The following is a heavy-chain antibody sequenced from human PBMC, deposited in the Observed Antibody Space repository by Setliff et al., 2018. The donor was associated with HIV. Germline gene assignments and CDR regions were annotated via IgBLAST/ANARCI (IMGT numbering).Heavy chain of an antibody. CDR1: GYTLTELS. CDR3: ARDTGGHDYVWGSYRSSPFYYFDY. CDR2: FDPEDGET. V-gene: IGHV1-24*01. D-gene: IGHD3-16*02. Sequence: ASVKVSCKISGYTLTELSIHWVRQAPGKGLEWMANFDPEDGETFYAQKFQGRLTMTEDTSTDTAYMELSSLRSDDTAMYYCARDTGGHDYVWGSYRSSPFYYFDYWGQGTLVTVSS. J-gene: IGHJ4*02.